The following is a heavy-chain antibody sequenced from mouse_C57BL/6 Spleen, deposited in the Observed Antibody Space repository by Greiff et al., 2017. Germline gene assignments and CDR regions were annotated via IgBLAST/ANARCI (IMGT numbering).Heavy chain of an antibody. CDR1: GYNFDSYW. J-gene: IGHJ4*01. CDR3: ARDSGSSYGYAMDY. CDR2: IYPGSGST. Sequence: VQLQQPGAELVKPGASVKMSCKASGYNFDSYWITWVKQRPGQGLEWIGDIYPGSGSTNYNEKFTSKATLTVDTSSSTAYMQLRSLTSEDSAVYYCARDSGSSYGYAMDYWGQGTSVTVSS. V-gene: IGHV1-55*01. D-gene: IGHD1-1*01.